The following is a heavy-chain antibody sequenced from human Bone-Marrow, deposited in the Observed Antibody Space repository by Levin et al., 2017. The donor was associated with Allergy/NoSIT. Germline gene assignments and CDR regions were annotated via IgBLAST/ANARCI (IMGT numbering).Heavy chain of an antibody. Sequence: PGGSRRLSCAASGFTFDDYYMNWIRQAPGKGLEWIAYVSSTGSTFYYSDSVKGRFSISRDNAQNTLYLDMNSLSVDDTALYYCARSPPPYTNGWGSFDYWGPGTLVSVSS. D-gene: IGHD6-19*01. CDR1: GFTFDDYY. CDR3: ARSPPPYTNGWGSFDY. V-gene: IGHV3-11*01. CDR2: VSSTGSTF. J-gene: IGHJ4*02.